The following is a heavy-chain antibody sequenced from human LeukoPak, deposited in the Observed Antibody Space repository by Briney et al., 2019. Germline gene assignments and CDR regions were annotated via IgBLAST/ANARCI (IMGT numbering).Heavy chain of an antibody. CDR2: TYYRSKWHY. CDR3: ARQSSTDYYYYGLDV. Sequence: SQTLSLTCAISGDRFSSNSAAWNWIRQSPSRGLEWLGRTYYRSKWHYDYAESVKRRITVNPDTSKNQFSLQLNYVTPEDTAVYYCARQSSTDYYYYGLDVWGQGTTVAVSS. D-gene: IGHD1-1*01. V-gene: IGHV6-1*01. CDR1: GDRFSSNSAA. J-gene: IGHJ6*02.